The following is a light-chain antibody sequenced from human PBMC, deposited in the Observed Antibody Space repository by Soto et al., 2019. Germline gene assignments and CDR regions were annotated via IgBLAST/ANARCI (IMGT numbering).Light chain of an antibody. CDR1: QAIRTA. CDR3: LLDFGYFWA. V-gene: IGKV1-6*01. J-gene: IGKJ1*01. Sequence: AIQLTQSPSSLSASVGGRVTITCRASQAIRTALGWYQQKPGQVPKLLIYAASTLQSGVPSRFRGSGSGTDCTLTISSLQPEDVATYYCLLDFGYFWAFGQGTKVDIK. CDR2: AAS.